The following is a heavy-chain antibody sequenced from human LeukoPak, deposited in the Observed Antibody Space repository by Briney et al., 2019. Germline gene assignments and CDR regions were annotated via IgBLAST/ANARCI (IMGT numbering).Heavy chain of an antibody. CDR1: GFSFSYYY. J-gene: IGHJ3*02. CDR2: ISNTTTST. D-gene: IGHD5-12*01. Sequence: PGGSLRLSCAASGFSFSYYYMSWIRQAPGKGLEWVSYISNTTTSTNYADSVKGRFTISGDKAKNSLYLQMNSLRDEDTAVYYCARVGVYSGYGEDAFDIWGQRTMVTVSS. CDR3: ARVGVYSGYGEDAFDI. V-gene: IGHV3-11*06.